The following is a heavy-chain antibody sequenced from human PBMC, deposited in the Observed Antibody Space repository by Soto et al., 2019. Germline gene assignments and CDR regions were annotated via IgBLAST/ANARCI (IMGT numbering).Heavy chain of an antibody. CDR3: ARARYSGYVHDY. V-gene: IGHV4-59*01. Sequence: SETLSLTCTVSGGSISSYYWSWIRQPPGKGLEWIGYIYYSGSTNYNPSLKSRVTISVDTSKNQFSLKLSSVTAADTAVYYCARARYSGYVHDYWGQGTLVTVSS. J-gene: IGHJ4*02. CDR1: GGSISSYY. D-gene: IGHD5-12*01. CDR2: IYYSGST.